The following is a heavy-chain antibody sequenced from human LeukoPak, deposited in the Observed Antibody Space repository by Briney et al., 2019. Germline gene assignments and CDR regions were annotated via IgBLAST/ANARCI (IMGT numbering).Heavy chain of an antibody. CDR1: GGSIRSSSYY. Sequence: SEILSLPCTVSGGSIRSSSYYWGWIRQPPGKGLEGIGSIYYSGSTYYNASLKSRGTISVDTSENQFSLKLNSVTAADTAVYFCARQVVAVAGTGYFDYWGQGTLVTVSS. D-gene: IGHD6-19*01. CDR3: ARQVVAVAGTGYFDY. J-gene: IGHJ4*02. CDR2: IYYSGST. V-gene: IGHV4-39*01.